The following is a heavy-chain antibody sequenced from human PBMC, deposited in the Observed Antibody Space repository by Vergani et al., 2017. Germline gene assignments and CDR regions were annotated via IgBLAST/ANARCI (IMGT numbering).Heavy chain of an antibody. V-gene: IGHV4-61*02. CDR2: IYTSGST. CDR1: GGSISSGSYY. CDR3: ARARTTITGTAGTFDY. D-gene: IGHD1-7*01. J-gene: IGHJ4*02. Sequence: QVQLQESGPGLVKPSQTLSLTCTVSGGSISSGSYYWSWIRQPAGKGLEWIGRIYTSGSTNYNPSLKSRATISVDTSKNQFSLKLSSVTAADTAVYYCARARTTITGTAGTFDYWGQGTLVTVSS.